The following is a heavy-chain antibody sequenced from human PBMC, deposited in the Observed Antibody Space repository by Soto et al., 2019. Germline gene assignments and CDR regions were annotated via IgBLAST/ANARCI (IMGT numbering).Heavy chain of an antibody. Sequence: SSVKVSCKASGYTFASYTMHWVRQAPGQGLEWMGWINAYNGNTKYSQNFQGRVTITSDTSASTAYMELSSLKSEDTAVYYCARSLFGDYYFDYWGQGTLVTVS. CDR3: ARSLFGDYYFDY. J-gene: IGHJ4*02. CDR1: GYTFASYT. D-gene: IGHD3-10*01. V-gene: IGHV1-3*01. CDR2: INAYNGNT.